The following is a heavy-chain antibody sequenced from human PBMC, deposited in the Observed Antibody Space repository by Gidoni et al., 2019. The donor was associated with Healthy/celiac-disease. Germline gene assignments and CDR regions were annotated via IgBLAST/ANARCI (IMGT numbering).Heavy chain of an antibody. D-gene: IGHD3-3*01. CDR3: ARINGSFGNYYYGMDV. V-gene: IGHV4-59*01. CDR2: LYYSGST. Sequence: QVQLQESGPGLVKPSETLSLTCTVSGGSISSYYWSWIRQPPGKGLEWIGYLYYSGSTNYNPSLKSRVTISVDTSKNQFSLKLSSVTAADTAVYYCARINGSFGNYYYGMDVWGQGTTVTVSS. J-gene: IGHJ6*02. CDR1: GGSISSYY.